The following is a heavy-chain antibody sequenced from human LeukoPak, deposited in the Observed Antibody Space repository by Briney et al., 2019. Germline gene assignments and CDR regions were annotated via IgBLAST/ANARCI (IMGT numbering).Heavy chain of an antibody. D-gene: IGHD6-19*01. CDR2: NCSSGGST. V-gene: IGHV3-23*01. CDR3: AKEGAVAGTPYYFDY. Sequence: GGPLRLSCAPSGFTFSSYAMSCVPRATGKGLECVLANCSSGGSTYYADSVKGRFTISRDNSKNTLYLQMNSLRAEDTAVYYCAKEGAVAGTPYYFDYWGQGTLVTVSS. CDR1: GFTFSSYA. J-gene: IGHJ4*02.